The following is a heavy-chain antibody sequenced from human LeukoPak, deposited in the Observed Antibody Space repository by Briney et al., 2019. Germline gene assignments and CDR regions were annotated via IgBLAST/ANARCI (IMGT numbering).Heavy chain of an antibody. V-gene: IGHV3-30*01. CDR2: ISYDGTDK. CDR1: GFTFSNYA. D-gene: IGHD2-2*01. Sequence: GRSLRLSCAASGFTFSNYAVHWVRQAPGKGLEGVAVISYDGTDKYYADSVKGRFTISRDTSNNTLYLQMNSLRAEDTAVYYCARAGYCTTTTCYYRGIDFWGQGTLVTVSS. J-gene: IGHJ4*02. CDR3: ARAGYCTTTTCYYRGIDF.